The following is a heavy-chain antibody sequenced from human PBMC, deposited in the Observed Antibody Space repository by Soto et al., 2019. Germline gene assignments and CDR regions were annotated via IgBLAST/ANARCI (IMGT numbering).Heavy chain of an antibody. J-gene: IGHJ4*02. CDR2: TYYRSKWYN. CDR3: AREDVEMATEGLFDY. V-gene: IGHV6-1*01. CDR1: WGSVSRNSAA. D-gene: IGHD5-12*01. Sequence: SQTLSLTCAISWGSVSRNSAAWNWIRHSPSRGLEWLGRTYYRSKWYNDYAVSVKSRITINPDTSKNQFSLQLNSVTPEDTAVYYCAREDVEMATEGLFDYWGQGTLVTVSS.